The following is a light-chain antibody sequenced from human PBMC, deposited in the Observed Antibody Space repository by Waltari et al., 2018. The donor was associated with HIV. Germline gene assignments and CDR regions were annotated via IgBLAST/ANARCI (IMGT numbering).Light chain of an antibody. CDR2: LNSDGSH. CDR1: SRHSCSA. Sequence: HLVLTQSPSASASLGASVQPTCTLRSRHSCSAIAWHQQQPEKGPRYLMKLNSDGSHSKGDGIPDRFSGSSSGAERSLTISSLQSEDEADYYCQTWGTGVFGGGTKLTVL. J-gene: IGLJ3*02. V-gene: IGLV4-69*01. CDR3: QTWGTGV.